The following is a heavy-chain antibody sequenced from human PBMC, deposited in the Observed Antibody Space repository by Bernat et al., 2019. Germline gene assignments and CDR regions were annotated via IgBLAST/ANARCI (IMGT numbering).Heavy chain of an antibody. V-gene: IGHV3-48*02. CDR1: GFSFSDYS. CDR2: ISLSITVI. J-gene: IGHJ5*01. D-gene: IGHD6-13*01. Sequence: EVQLVESGGGLVQSGGSRRLSCAASGFSFSDYSMNWVRQAPGKGREWVSYISLSITVIYYAGSVKGRFTISRDNAKNSLCLQMNSLRDEDTAVYYCARDCSTIAALGHNWFDPWGQGTLVTVSS. CDR3: ARDCSTIAALGHNWFDP.